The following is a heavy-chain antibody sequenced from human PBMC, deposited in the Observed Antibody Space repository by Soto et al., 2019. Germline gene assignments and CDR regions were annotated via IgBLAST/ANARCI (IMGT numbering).Heavy chain of an antibody. CDR3: ARVSYDILTGHNWFDP. J-gene: IGHJ5*02. D-gene: IGHD3-9*01. V-gene: IGHV1-18*01. CDR1: GYTFTSYG. CDR2: ISAYNGNT. Sequence: XSVKVSCEASGYTFTSYGISWVRQAPGQGLEWMGWISAYNGNTNYSQKLQGRVTMTTDTSTSTAYMELRSLRSDDTAVYYCARVSYDILTGHNWFDPWGQGTLVTVSS.